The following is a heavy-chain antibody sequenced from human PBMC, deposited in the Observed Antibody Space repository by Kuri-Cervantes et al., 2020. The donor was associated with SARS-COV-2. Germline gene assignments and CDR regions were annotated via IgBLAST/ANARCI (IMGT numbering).Heavy chain of an antibody. V-gene: IGHV3-48*03. CDR2: ISSSGSTI. Sequence: GGSLRLSCAASGFTFSSYEMNWVRQAPGKGLEWVSYISSSGSTIYYADSAKGRFTISRDNAKNSLYLQMNSLRAEDKAVYYCAKGGDLVEWLSRPNDAFDIWGQGTMVTVSS. D-gene: IGHD3-3*01. J-gene: IGHJ3*02. CDR1: GFTFSSYE. CDR3: AKGGDLVEWLSRPNDAFDI.